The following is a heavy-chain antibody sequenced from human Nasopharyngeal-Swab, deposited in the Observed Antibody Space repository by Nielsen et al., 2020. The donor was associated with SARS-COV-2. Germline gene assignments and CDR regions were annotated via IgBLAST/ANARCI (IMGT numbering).Heavy chain of an antibody. V-gene: IGHV3-23*01. D-gene: IGHD6-13*01. CDR2: ISSSGGST. CDR3: ARDGGSSWYDDAFDI. Sequence: GESLKISCAASGFTFNIYAMAWVRRAPGRGLQWVTSISSSGGSTYYIDSVKGRFSVSRGNSKNTLYLQMDSLRVEDTALYYCARDGGSSWYDDAFDIWGQGTMVTVSS. J-gene: IGHJ3*02. CDR1: GFTFNIYA.